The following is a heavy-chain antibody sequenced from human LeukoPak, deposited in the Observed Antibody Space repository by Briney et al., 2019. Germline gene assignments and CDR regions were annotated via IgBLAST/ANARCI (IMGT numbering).Heavy chain of an antibody. J-gene: IGHJ3*02. D-gene: IGHD5-24*01. V-gene: IGHV4-59*01. Sequence: PSETLSLTCTVSGVSISSYYWSWIRQPPGKGLEWIGYIYYSGSTNYNPSLKSRVTISLDTSKNQFSLKLSSVTAADTAVYYCARGLLDGYTHPAAFDIWGQGTMVTVSS. CDR3: ARGLLDGYTHPAAFDI. CDR2: IYYSGST. CDR1: GVSISSYY.